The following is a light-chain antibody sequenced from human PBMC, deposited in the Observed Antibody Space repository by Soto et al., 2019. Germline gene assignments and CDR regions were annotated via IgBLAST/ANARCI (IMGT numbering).Light chain of an antibody. CDR1: QSSSSW. J-gene: IGKJ1*01. CDR2: KAS. V-gene: IGKV1-5*03. Sequence: DIQMTQYPSTVSASVGDRVTITGRASQSSSSWLAWYQQKPWNAPKLPIYKASSLESGVPSRFSGSGSGTEFTLTISRMQPDDFAIYYCQQYNSYPTLGQGTKGEI. CDR3: QQYNSYPT.